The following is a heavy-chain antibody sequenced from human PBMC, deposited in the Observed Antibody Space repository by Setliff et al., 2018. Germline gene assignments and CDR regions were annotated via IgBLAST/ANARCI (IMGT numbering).Heavy chain of an antibody. CDR2: ISPYTGKT. V-gene: IGHV1-18*01. J-gene: IGHJ4*02. CDR3: SRLVRYCTTTACQRASGAEV. Sequence: GASVKVSCKASGYTFSDYIINWVRQAPGQGLEWVGWISPYTGKTYFAQKLQGRVTMTTDTSTGIAYMELRSLRSDDTAVYYCSRLVRYCTTTACQRASGAEVWGQGTAVTVSS. CDR1: GYTFSDYI. D-gene: IGHD2-8*01.